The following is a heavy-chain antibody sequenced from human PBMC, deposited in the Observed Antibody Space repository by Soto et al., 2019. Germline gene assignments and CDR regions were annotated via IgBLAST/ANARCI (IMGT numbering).Heavy chain of an antibody. Sequence: GGSLRLSCAASGFTFSSYAMSWVRQAPGKGLEWVSAISGSGGSTYYADSVKGRFTISRDNSKNTLYLQMNSLRAEDTAVYYCAKVGLPGWYCSGGSCYWFDPWGQGTLVTVSS. J-gene: IGHJ5*02. CDR3: AKVGLPGWYCSGGSCYWFDP. D-gene: IGHD2-15*01. CDR1: GFTFSSYA. CDR2: ISGSGGST. V-gene: IGHV3-23*01.